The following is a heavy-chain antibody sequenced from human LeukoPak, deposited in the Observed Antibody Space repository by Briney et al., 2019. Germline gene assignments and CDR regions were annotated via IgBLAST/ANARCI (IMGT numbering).Heavy chain of an antibody. CDR1: GYTFTGYY. CDR3: ARDPPKRIAAAGTDDY. V-gene: IGHV1-2*02. J-gene: IGHJ4*02. Sequence: ASVKVSCKASGYTFTGYYMHWVRQAPGQALEWMGWINPNSGGTNYAQKFQGRVTMTRDTSISTAYMELSRLRSDETAVYYCARDPPKRIAAAGTDDYWGQGTLVTVSS. CDR2: INPNSGGT. D-gene: IGHD6-13*01.